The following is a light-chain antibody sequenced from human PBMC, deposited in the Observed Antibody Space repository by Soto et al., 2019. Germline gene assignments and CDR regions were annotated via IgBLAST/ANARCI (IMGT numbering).Light chain of an antibody. CDR1: RSISSY. Sequence: THSQTALSGYPGDSGALPIRASRSISSYLAWYQQKPGQAPSLLIYDASNRPTDIPARFSGCGPGTEFTLTLRSRQPYDFAVYYYQRPSTWAMTFAQGTRLEIK. V-gene: IGKV3-11*01. J-gene: IGKJ5*01. CDR2: DAS. CDR3: QRPSTWAMT.